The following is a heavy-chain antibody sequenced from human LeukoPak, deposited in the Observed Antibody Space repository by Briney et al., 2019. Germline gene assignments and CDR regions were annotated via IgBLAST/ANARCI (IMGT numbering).Heavy chain of an antibody. CDR3: ATDLSGAVATGD. V-gene: IGHV1-24*01. CDR2: FDPEDGET. Sequence: ASVKVSCKVSGYTLTELSMHWVRQAPGEGLEWMGGFDPEDGETIYAQKFQGRVTMTEDTSTDTAYMELSSLRSEDTAVYYCATDLSGAVATGDWGQGTLVTVSS. D-gene: IGHD5-12*01. J-gene: IGHJ4*02. CDR1: GYTLTELS.